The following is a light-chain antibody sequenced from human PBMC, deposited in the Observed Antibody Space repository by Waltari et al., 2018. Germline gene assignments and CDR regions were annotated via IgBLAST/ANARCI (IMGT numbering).Light chain of an antibody. CDR2: WAS. CDR3: QQYYGSPFT. Sequence: DLRMNQSPEFLAGSLGGRAPHHRQFSPSVFNSLNNKNYFSWYQQKPGTPPKLLIYWASTRESGVPDRFSGSGSGTDFTLTIGSLQAEDVALYYCQQYYGSPFTFGEGTKLEIK. V-gene: IGKV4-1*01. CDR1: PSVFNSLNNKNY. J-gene: IGKJ2*01.